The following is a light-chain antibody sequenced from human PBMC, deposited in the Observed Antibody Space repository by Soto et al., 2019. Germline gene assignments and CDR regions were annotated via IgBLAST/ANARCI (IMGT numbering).Light chain of an antibody. CDR1: QGISNY. CDR3: QKYTTVPA. V-gene: IGKV1-27*01. CDR2: AAS. Sequence: DIQMTQSPSSLSASVGDRVTITCRASQGISNYLAWYQQIPGKVPKLLISAASTLQSGVPSRFSGSGSGTDITLTIRSLQPEDVATYYCQKYTTVPAFGGGTKVEIK. J-gene: IGKJ4*01.